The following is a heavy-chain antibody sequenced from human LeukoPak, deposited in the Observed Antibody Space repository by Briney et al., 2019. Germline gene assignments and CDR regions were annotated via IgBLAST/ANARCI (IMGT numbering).Heavy chain of an antibody. D-gene: IGHD3-22*01. Sequence: PSETLSLTCTVSGYSISSGYYWGWIRQPPGKGLEWIGSIYHSGSTYYNPSLKSRVTISVDTSKNQFSLKLSSVTAADTAVYYCASEGYYDSSGYSKRSAFDIWGQGTMVTVSS. CDR2: IYHSGST. J-gene: IGHJ3*02. CDR3: ASEGYYDSSGYSKRSAFDI. CDR1: GYSISSGYY. V-gene: IGHV4-38-2*02.